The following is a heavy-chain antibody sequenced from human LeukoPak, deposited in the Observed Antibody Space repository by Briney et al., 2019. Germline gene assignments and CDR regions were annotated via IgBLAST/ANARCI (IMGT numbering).Heavy chain of an antibody. Sequence: SETLSLTCAVYGGSFSGYYWSWIRQPPGKGLEWIGEINHSGSTNYNPSLKSRVTISVDTSKNQFSLKLSSVTAADTAVYYCARGRYGSGSYIVGIDYWGQGTLVTVSS. CDR3: ARGRYGSGSYIVGIDY. V-gene: IGHV4-34*01. CDR1: GGSFSGYY. D-gene: IGHD3-10*01. J-gene: IGHJ4*02. CDR2: INHSGST.